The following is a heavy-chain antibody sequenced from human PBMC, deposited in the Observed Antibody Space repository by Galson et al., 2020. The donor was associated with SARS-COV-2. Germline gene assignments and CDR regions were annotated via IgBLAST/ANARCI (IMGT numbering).Heavy chain of an antibody. CDR1: RFTFNTHW. D-gene: IGHD3-16*01. V-gene: IGHV3-7*01. CDR3: AREGRGGFVS. Sequence: GESLKISCVASRFTFNTHWMSWVRQAPGKGLEWLANIKSDGSEKEYVDSVRGRFTISRDNTKNSLFLQMNSLRAEDTAVYYCAREGRGGFVSWGRGTLVTVSS. CDR2: IKSDGSEK. J-gene: IGHJ5*01.